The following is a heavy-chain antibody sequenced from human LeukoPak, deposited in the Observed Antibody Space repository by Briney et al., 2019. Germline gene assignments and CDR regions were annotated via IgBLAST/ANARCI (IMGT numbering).Heavy chain of an antibody. CDR1: GFTFSSYW. CDR3: ARGGCSGGSCYHNWFDP. Sequence: GGSLRLSCAASGFTFSSYWKSWVRQAPGKGLEWVANINQDGSEKYYVDSVKGRFTISRDNAKNSLYLQMNSLRAEDTAVYYCARGGCSGGSCYHNWFDPWGQGTLVTVSS. CDR2: INQDGSEK. V-gene: IGHV3-7*01. J-gene: IGHJ5*02. D-gene: IGHD2-15*01.